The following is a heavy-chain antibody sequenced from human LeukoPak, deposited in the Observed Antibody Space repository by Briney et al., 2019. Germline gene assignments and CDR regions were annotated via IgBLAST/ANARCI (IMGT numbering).Heavy chain of an antibody. CDR3: ARQKGDYYDSSGYCLDY. J-gene: IGHJ4*02. D-gene: IGHD3-22*01. CDR2: IYDSGST. Sequence: KPSETLSLTCTVSGGSIRSSYYYWGWIRQPPGKGLEWIGSIYDSGSTYYNPSLKSRVTISVDTSKNQFSLKLNSVTAADTAVYYCARQKGDYYDSSGYCLDYWGQGTLVTVSS. V-gene: IGHV4-39*01. CDR1: GGSIRSSYYY.